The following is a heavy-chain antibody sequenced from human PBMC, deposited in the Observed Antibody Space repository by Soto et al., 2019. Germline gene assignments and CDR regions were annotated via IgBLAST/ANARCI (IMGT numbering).Heavy chain of an antibody. D-gene: IGHD1-1*01. CDR3: ARWPQLKPRFDY. Sequence: SETLSLTCTVSGGSISSGDYYWSWIRQHPGKGLEWIGYIYYCVSTYYNPSLKSRVTISVDTSKNQFSLKLSSVTAADTAVYYCARWPQLKPRFDYWGQGTLVTVSS. V-gene: IGHV4-31*03. CDR1: GGSISSGDYY. CDR2: IYYCVST. J-gene: IGHJ4*02.